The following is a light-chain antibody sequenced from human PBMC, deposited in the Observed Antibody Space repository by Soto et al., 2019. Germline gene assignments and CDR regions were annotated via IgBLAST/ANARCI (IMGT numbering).Light chain of an antibody. CDR2: FAS. Sequence: DFQMTKSPSAMSASVGDGVTITCRASQGLSNYLSWFQLHQGKGSKRLIYFASSLQSGVPCRFSGSGCGTLVTLTIRTRQPEDCANYYGLQDSSYPWTFGRGTKVEVK. CDR3: LQDSSYPWT. J-gene: IGKJ1*01. CDR1: QGLSNY. V-gene: IGKV1-17*03.